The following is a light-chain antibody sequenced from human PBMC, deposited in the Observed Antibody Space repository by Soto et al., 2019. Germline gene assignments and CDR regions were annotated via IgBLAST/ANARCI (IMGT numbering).Light chain of an antibody. V-gene: IGLV2-11*01. J-gene: IGLJ3*02. Sequence: QSVLTQPRSVSGSPGQSVTISCTGTSSDVGAYNYVSWYQQHPGKAPKLMIYDVSKRPSGVPDRFSGSKSDNTASLTISGLQAEDEGDYYCCSYAGSSTLWVFGGGTKVTVL. CDR2: DVS. CDR3: CSYAGSSTLWV. CDR1: SSDVGAYNY.